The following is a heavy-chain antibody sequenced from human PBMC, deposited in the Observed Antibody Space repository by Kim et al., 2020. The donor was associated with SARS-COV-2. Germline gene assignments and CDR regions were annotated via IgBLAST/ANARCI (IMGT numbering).Heavy chain of an antibody. CDR1: GYTFTGYY. CDR2: INPNSGGT. Sequence: ASVKVSCKDSGYTFTGYYMHWVRQAPGQGLEWMGWINPNSGGTNYAQKFQGRVTMTRDTSISTAYMELSRLRSDDTAVYYCARPQTYYYDRPRGYFDYWGQGTLVTVSS. D-gene: IGHD3-22*01. J-gene: IGHJ4*02. CDR3: ARPQTYYYDRPRGYFDY. V-gene: IGHV1-2*02.